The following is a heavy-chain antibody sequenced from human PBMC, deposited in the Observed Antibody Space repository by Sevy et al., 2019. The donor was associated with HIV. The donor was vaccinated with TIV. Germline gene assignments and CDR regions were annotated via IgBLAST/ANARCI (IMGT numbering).Heavy chain of an antibody. CDR2: IYYNGHI. V-gene: IGHV4-59*08. J-gene: IGHJ5*01. CDR1: GGSITSLY. CDR3: AGENAWGRGYS. Sequence: SETLSFTCTVSGGSITSLYWNWIRQPPGKGLEWFANIYYNGHINYNPSLKSRVTLSLDTSKNQFSLRLSSVTAADTAMYYCAGENAWGRGYSRGQGTLVTVSS. D-gene: IGHD1-26*01.